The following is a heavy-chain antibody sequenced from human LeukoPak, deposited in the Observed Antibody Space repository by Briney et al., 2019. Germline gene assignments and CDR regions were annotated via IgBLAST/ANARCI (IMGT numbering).Heavy chain of an antibody. CDR1: GYSFTSYC. V-gene: IGHV5-51*01. CDR3: GMSGDRVPLQDDVFDV. D-gene: IGHD1-26*01. Sequence: GESLKISCKVSGYSFTSYCIGWVRQMPGKGLEWIGNIYPGDSGPTYSPSFQGQVTISVDKSIDTAYLQWSSLQASDTAMYYCGMSGDRVPLQDDVFDVWGQGTMVTVST. J-gene: IGHJ3*01. CDR2: IYPGDSGP.